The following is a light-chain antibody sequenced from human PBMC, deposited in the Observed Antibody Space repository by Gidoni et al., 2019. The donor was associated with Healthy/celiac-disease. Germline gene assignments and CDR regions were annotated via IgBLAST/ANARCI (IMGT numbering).Light chain of an antibody. CDR1: QSISSY. CDR3: QSYSTPPIT. CDR2: AAS. Sequence: DIQMTQSPSSLSASVGDRVTITCRASQSISSYLNWYQQKPGKAPKLLIYAASSLQSGVPSRFSGSGSGTDFTLTISSLQPEDFATYYCQSYSTPPITFGGGTKVEIK. J-gene: IGKJ4*01. V-gene: IGKV1-39*01.